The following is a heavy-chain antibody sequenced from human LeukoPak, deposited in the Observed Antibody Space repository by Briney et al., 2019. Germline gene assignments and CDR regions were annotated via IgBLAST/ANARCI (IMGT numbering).Heavy chain of an antibody. D-gene: IGHD1-26*01. CDR3: ARGYALYSGRYIYFDY. J-gene: IGHJ4*02. Sequence: ASVKVSCKASGYTFTGHYMHWVRPAPGQRPEWMGWINPNNGGTNYAQKFQGRVTMTRDTSISTAYMELSRLRSDDTAVYYCARGYALYSGRYIYFDYGGQGTLVTVSS. CDR1: GYTFTGHY. CDR2: INPNNGGT. V-gene: IGHV1-2*02.